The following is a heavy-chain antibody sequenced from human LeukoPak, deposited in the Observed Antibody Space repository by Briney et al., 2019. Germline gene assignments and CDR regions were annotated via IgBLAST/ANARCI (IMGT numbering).Heavy chain of an antibody. J-gene: IGHJ4*02. CDR2: IDPSDSYT. CDR1: GYSFTSYW. D-gene: IGHD3-10*01. Sequence: NPGESLKISCKGSGYSFTSYWISLVRQMPGKGLEWMGRIDPSDSYTNYSPSFQGHVTISADKSISTAYLQWSSLKASDTAMYYCARGGMVRGPLDYWGQGTLVTVSS. CDR3: ARGGMVRGPLDY. V-gene: IGHV5-10-1*01.